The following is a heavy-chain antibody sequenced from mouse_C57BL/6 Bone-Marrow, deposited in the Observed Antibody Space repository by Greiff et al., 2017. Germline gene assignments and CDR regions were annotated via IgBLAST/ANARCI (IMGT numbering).Heavy chain of an antibody. CDR3: ARGGVAC. J-gene: IGHJ3*01. Sequence: DVKLQESVAELVRPGASVKLSCTASGFNIKNTYMHWVKQRPDQRLAWIGRIDPANGNPKYAPKFPGTATITADTSSNTAYLQLSRLASEGTAIYYCARGGVACWGQGALVTVSA. CDR1: GFNIKNTY. CDR2: IDPANGNP. V-gene: IGHV14-3*01.